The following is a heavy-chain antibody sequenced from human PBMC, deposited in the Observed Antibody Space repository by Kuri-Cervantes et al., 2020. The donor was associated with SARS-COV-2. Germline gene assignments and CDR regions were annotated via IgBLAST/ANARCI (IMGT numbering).Heavy chain of an antibody. J-gene: IGHJ4*02. Sequence: ASVKVSCKASGYNFNISGIHWVRQAPGQGLEWMGWISGYNGNTNYAQKLQGRVTMTTDTSTSTAYMELRSLRSDDTAVYYCARDGRTYYDILTGYSISYYFDHWGQGALVTVSS. CDR2: ISGYNGNT. D-gene: IGHD3-9*01. CDR1: GYNFNISG. V-gene: IGHV1-18*04. CDR3: ARDGRTYYDILTGYSISYYFDH.